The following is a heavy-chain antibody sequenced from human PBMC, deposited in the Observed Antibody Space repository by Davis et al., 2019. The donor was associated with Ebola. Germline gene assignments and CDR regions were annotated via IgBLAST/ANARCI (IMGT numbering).Heavy chain of an antibody. CDR2: INHSGST. D-gene: IGHD3-3*01. CDR3: ARAGVKGFWSGYYVAY. Sequence: PSETLSLTCAVYGGSFSGYYWSWIRQPPGKGLEWIGEINHSGSTNYNPSLKSRVTISVDTSKNQFSLKLSSVTAADTAVYYCARAGVKGFWSGYYVAYWGQGTLVTVSS. J-gene: IGHJ4*02. CDR1: GGSFSGYY. V-gene: IGHV4-34*09.